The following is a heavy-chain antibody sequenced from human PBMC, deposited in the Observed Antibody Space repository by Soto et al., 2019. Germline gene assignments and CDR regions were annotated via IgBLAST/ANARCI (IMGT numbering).Heavy chain of an antibody. CDR2: ISGSGGST. D-gene: IGHD1-1*01. V-gene: IGHV3-23*01. CDR3: ANPPHWNQVHY. Sequence: AAAKERITGCATYRVSKNPGKGLEWVSAISGSGGSTYYADSAKGRFTISRDNSKNTLYLQMNSLRAEDTAVYYCANPPHWNQVHYWGQGTLVTVSS. J-gene: IGHJ4*02. CDR1: KERITGCA.